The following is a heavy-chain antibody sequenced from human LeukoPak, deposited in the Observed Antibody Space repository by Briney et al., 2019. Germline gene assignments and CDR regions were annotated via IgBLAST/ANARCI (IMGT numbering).Heavy chain of an antibody. Sequence: SETLSLTCTVPSGSISYYYWSWIREPPGTGLGWIGYIYTRGTTNHNPSLKSRVALSPDSSRDQFSLRLTSVTAADTAIYYCARHPVPGTYYFDYWGQGTLVTVSS. CDR2: IYTRGTT. D-gene: IGHD4-17*01. V-gene: IGHV4-4*09. CDR1: SGSISYYY. CDR3: ARHPVPGTYYFDY. J-gene: IGHJ4*02.